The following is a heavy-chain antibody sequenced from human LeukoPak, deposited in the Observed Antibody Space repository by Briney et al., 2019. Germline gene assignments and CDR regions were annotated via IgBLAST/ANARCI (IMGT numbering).Heavy chain of an antibody. CDR1: GFTFSSYW. CDR3: ARDSRARGIAAAGSLTY. D-gene: IGHD6-13*01. Sequence: GGSLRLSCAASGFTFSSYWMSWVRQAPGKGLEWVANIKQDGSGKYYVDSVKARFTISRDNAKNSLYLQMNSLRAEDTAVYYCARDSRARGIAAAGSLTYWGQGTLVTVSS. J-gene: IGHJ4*02. CDR2: IKQDGSGK. V-gene: IGHV3-7*01.